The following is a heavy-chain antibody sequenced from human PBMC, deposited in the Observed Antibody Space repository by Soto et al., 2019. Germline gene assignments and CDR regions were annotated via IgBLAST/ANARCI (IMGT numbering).Heavy chain of an antibody. CDR1: GFTSSTYG. CDR3: AREETAWPLAYGLDV. J-gene: IGHJ6*02. V-gene: IGHV3-21*01. CDR2: IRSGRDT. D-gene: IGHD2-21*02. Sequence: PGGSLRLSCAASGFTSSTYGFHWVRQAPGKGLEWVSSIRSGRDTFYADSVKGRFSISRDDATSSVSLQMNSLRGEDTAVYFCAREETAWPLAYGLDVWGQGTTVTVSS.